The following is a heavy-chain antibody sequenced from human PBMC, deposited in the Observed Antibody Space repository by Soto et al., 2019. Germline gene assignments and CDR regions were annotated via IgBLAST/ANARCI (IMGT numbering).Heavy chain of an antibody. CDR3: VRDQADAAIWGDWFDP. V-gene: IGHV4-61*03. D-gene: IGHD5-18*01. CDR1: GASIRSGSAY. CDR2: VYYSGST. Sequence: QVLLQESGPGLVKPSETLSLTCTVSGASIRSGSAYWSWIRQPPGKGLEWIGYVYYSGSTNYSPSLKSRVTLSVDTSKNHFSLNLRSVPAADTAVYYCVRDQADAAIWGDWFDPWGQGVLVTVSS. J-gene: IGHJ5*02.